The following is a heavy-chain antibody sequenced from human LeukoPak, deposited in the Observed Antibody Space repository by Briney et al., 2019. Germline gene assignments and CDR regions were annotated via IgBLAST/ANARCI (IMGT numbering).Heavy chain of an antibody. Sequence: RASVKVSCTASDYTFSIYGFSWVRQAPGQGLEWMGWISAYNGNTNYAQKFQGRVTMTTDTSTSTAHMELRSLTSDDTAVYYCARQGYSGHSQGAADYWGQGTLVTVSS. V-gene: IGHV1-18*01. CDR2: ISAYNGNT. CDR3: ARQGYSGHSQGAADY. D-gene: IGHD4-23*01. CDR1: DYTFSIYG. J-gene: IGHJ4*02.